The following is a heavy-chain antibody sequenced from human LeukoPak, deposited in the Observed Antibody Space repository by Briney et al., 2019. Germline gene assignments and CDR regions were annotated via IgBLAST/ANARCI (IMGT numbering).Heavy chain of an antibody. CDR1: GYTFTSYG. J-gene: IGHJ4*02. D-gene: IGHD3-10*01. V-gene: IGHV1-69*13. CDR2: IIPIFGTA. Sequence: GASVKVSCKASGYTFTSYGISWVRQAPGQGLEWMGGIIPIFGTANYAQKFQGRVTITADESTSTAYMELSSLRSEDTAVYYCASRSLMVRGVIITAWYFDYWGQGTLVTVSS. CDR3: ASRSLMVRGVIITAWYFDY.